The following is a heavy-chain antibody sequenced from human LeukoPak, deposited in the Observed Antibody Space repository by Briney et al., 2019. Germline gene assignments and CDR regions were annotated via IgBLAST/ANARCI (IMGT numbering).Heavy chain of an antibody. Sequence: SETLSLTCAVYGGSFSGYYWSWIRQPPGKGLEWIGEINHSGSTNYNPSLKSRVTISVGTSKNQFSLKLSSVTAADTAVYYCAREGPYYYGSGIYFDYWGQGTLVTVSS. CDR1: GGSFSGYY. V-gene: IGHV4-34*01. D-gene: IGHD3-10*01. CDR3: AREGPYYYGSGIYFDY. CDR2: INHSGST. J-gene: IGHJ4*02.